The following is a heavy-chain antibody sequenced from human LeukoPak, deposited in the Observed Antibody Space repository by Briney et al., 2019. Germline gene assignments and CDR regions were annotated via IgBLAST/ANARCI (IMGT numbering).Heavy chain of an antibody. J-gene: IGHJ4*02. V-gene: IGHV3-30-3*01. Sequence: GRSLRLSCAASGFTFSSYAMHWVRQAPGKGLEWVAVISYDGSHKYYADSVKGRLTISRDNSKNTLYLQMSSLRAEDTAVYYCARDPSSWYFDYWGQGTLVTVSS. CDR2: ISYDGSHK. D-gene: IGHD6-13*01. CDR1: GFTFSSYA. CDR3: ARDPSSWYFDY.